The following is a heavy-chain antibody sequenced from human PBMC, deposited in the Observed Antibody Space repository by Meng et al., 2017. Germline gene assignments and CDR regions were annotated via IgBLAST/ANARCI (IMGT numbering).Heavy chain of an antibody. CDR3: ARAAEMATIDYYYYGMDV. D-gene: IGHD5-24*01. CDR1: GFTFSSYS. CDR2: ISSSSYI. Sequence: GGSLRLSCAASGFTFSSYSMNWVRQAPGKGLEWVSSISSSSYIYYADSVKGRFTISRDNAKNSLYLQMNSLRAEDTAVYYCARAAEMATIDYYYYGMDVWGQGTTVTVSS. J-gene: IGHJ6*02. V-gene: IGHV3-21*01.